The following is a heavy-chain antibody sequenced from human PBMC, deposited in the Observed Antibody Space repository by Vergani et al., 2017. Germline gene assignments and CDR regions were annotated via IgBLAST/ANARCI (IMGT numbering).Heavy chain of an antibody. Sequence: QVQLVQSGAEVKKPGSSVKVSCKASGGTFSSYAISWVRQAPGQGLEWMGGIIPIFGKANYAQKFQGRVTITADKSTSTAYMELSSLRSKDTAVDYCARSQNTMVRGVIMGHNWFDPWGQGTLVTVSS. CDR1: GGTFSSYA. V-gene: IGHV1-69*06. J-gene: IGHJ5*02. CDR2: IIPIFGKA. CDR3: ARSQNTMVRGVIMGHNWFDP. D-gene: IGHD3-10*01.